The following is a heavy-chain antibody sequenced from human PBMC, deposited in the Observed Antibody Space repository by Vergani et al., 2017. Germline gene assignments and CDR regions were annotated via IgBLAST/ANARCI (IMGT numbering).Heavy chain of an antibody. Sequence: QVQLQESGPGLVKTSQTLSLTCTVSGGSISSGSYYWSWIRQPAGKGLEWIGRIYTSGSTNYNPSLKSRVTISVDTSKNQFSLKLSSVTAADTAVYYCARESMITFGGVIVTSYYYYYGMDGWSQGTTVTVSS. D-gene: IGHD3-16*02. J-gene: IGHJ6*02. CDR2: IYTSGST. V-gene: IGHV4-61*02. CDR3: ARESMITFGGVIVTSYYYYYGMDG. CDR1: GGSISSGSYY.